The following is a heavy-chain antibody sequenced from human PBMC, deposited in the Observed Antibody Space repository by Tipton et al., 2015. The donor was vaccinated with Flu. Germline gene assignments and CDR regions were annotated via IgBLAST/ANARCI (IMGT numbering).Heavy chain of an antibody. CDR3: AKDRGLSWPHGPPEDA. V-gene: IGHV3-23*01. CDR2: ISGRGGHS. J-gene: IGHJ5*02. CDR1: GFTFSSHG. D-gene: IGHD2/OR15-2a*01. Sequence: SLRLSCAASGFTFSSHGMSWARRAPGKGLEWVSAISGRGGHSYYADSVKGRFTISRDNSKNTLFLQLSRLRAEDTAFYYCAKDRGLSWPHGPPEDAWGQGTLVTVSS.